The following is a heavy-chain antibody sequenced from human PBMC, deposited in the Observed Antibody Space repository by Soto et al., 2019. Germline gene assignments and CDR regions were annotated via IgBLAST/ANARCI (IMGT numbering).Heavy chain of an antibody. CDR2: IYYSGST. CDR3: ARGRKRCITMLVVVPLDAFDI. D-gene: IGHD3-22*01. J-gene: IGHJ3*02. V-gene: IGHV4-31*03. Sequence: SETLSLTCTVSGGSISSGGYYWSWIRQHPGKGLEWIGYIYYSGSTYYSPSLKSRVTISVDTSKNQFSLKLSSVTAADTAVYFCARGRKRCITMLVVVPLDAFDIWGQGTMVTVSS. CDR1: GGSISSGGYY.